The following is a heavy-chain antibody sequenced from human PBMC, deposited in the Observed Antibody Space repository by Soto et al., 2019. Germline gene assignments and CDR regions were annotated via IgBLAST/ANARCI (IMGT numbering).Heavy chain of an antibody. Sequence: GGSLRLSCTASGFTFGDYAMSWVRQAPGKGLEWVGFIRSKAYGGTTEYAASVKGRFTISRDDSKSIAYLQMNSLETEDTAVYYCTRDVYSGYDYYYYYGMDVWGQGTTVTVSS. D-gene: IGHD5-12*01. J-gene: IGHJ6*02. V-gene: IGHV3-49*04. CDR1: GFTFGDYA. CDR2: IRSKAYGGTT. CDR3: TRDVYSGYDYYYYYGMDV.